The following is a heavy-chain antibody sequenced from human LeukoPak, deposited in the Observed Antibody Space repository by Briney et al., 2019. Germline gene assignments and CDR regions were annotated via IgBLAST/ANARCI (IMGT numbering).Heavy chain of an antibody. CDR2: INHSGST. J-gene: IGHJ6*03. D-gene: IGHD2/OR15-2a*01. V-gene: IGHV4-34*01. Sequence: SETLSLTCAVYGGSFSGYYWSWIRQPPGKGLEWIGEINHSGSTNYNPSHKSRVTISVDTSKNQFSLKLSSVTAADTAVYYCARLGISSHYYYYSMDVWGKGTTVTVSS. CDR1: GGSFSGYY. CDR3: ARLGISSHYYYYSMDV.